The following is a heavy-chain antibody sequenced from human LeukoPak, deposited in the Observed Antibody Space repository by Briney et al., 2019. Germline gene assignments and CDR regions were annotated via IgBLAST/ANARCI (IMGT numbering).Heavy chain of an antibody. CDR1: GFTFSNYE. CDR2: ISNFGDII. J-gene: IGHJ6*03. CDR3: AKDATPALGTVYMDV. D-gene: IGHD6-13*01. Sequence: HPGGSLRLSCAASGFTFSNYEMNWVRQAPGKGLEWISHISNFGDIIHYADSVEGRFTISRDNDKNSIYLQMNSLRAEDTAVYYCAKDATPALGTVYMDVWGKGTTVTISS. V-gene: IGHV3-48*03.